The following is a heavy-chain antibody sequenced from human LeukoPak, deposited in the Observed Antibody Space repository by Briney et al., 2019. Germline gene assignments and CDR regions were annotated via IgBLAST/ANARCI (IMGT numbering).Heavy chain of an antibody. J-gene: IGHJ4*02. CDR2: INPDGNKK. V-gene: IGHV3-7*01. CDR1: GFSLSDYW. D-gene: IGHD5-18*01. Sequence: GGSLRLSCVGSGFSLSDYWMHWVRQAPGKGLEWVASINPDGNKKYSADSVKGRFTISRDNAENSLYLQMNSLRVEDTAFYYCARDLAYSRLDYWGQGMLVTVSS. CDR3: ARDLAYSRLDY.